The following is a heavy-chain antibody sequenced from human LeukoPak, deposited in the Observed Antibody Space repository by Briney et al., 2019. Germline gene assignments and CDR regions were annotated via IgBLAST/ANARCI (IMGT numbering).Heavy chain of an antibody. CDR2: ISGSGGST. CDR1: GSTFSIYA. J-gene: IGHJ3*02. CDR3: AKRAPIMISFRPPDAFDI. Sequence: GGSLRLFCAPSGSTFSIYATSWVRQAAGKGLECVSAISGSGGSTYYAHSVKGRFTISRDNPKNTLYLQMNSLKAEDTSVYYCAKRAPIMISFRPPDAFDIWGQGTMVTVSS. V-gene: IGHV3-23*01. D-gene: IGHD3-16*01.